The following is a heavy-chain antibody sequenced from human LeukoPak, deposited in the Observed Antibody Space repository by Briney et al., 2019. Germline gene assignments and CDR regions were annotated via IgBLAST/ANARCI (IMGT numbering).Heavy chain of an antibody. CDR2: IYYSGST. CDR1: GGSISSYY. V-gene: IGHV4-59*01. D-gene: IGHD3-22*01. Sequence: SETLSLTCTVSGGSISSYYWSWIRQPPGKGLEWIGYIYYSGSTNYNPSLKSRVTISVDTSKDQFSLKLSSVTAADTAVYYCAREDSSGYYPSGAFDIWGQGTMVTVSS. CDR3: AREDSSGYYPSGAFDI. J-gene: IGHJ3*02.